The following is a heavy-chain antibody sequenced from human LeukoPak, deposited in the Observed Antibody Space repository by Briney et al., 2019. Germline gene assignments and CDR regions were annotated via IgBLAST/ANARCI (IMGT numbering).Heavy chain of an antibody. J-gene: IGHJ3*02. D-gene: IGHD4-17*01. V-gene: IGHV3-9*01. CDR3: AKALHPLTTVTRGALDI. CDR1: GFNFDYYA. Sequence: PGRSLRLSCAASGFNFDYYAMYWVRRVPGKGLEWVSGITRSSGTVDYAASVKGRFTISRDNAKNSLYLQMNSLRPEDTAFYYCAKALHPLTTVTRGALDIWGQGTMVTVSS. CDR2: ITRSSGTV.